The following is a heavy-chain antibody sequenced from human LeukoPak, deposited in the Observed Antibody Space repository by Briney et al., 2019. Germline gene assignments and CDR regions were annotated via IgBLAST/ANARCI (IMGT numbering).Heavy chain of an antibody. V-gene: IGHV3-15*01. CDR1: GFTFSNAW. Sequence: GGSLRLSCAASGFTFSNAWVSWVRQAPGKGLEWVGRIKSKTDGGTTDYAAPVKGRFTISRDDSKNTLYLQMNSLKTEDTAVYYCTTVVWGYSSGWCYDYWGQGTLVTVSS. D-gene: IGHD6-19*01. CDR2: IKSKTDGGTT. J-gene: IGHJ4*02. CDR3: TTVVWGYSSGWCYDY.